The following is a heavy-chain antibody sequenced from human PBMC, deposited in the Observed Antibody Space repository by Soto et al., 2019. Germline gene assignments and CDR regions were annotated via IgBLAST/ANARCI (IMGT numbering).Heavy chain of an antibody. Sequence: EVQLVESGGGLVQPGGSLRLSCAASGFTFSSYWMHWVRQAPGKGLVRVSRINSDGSSTSYADSVKGRFTISRDNAKNTLYLQMNSLRAEDTAVYYCASNRGILGFGECFMDVWGQGTTVTVSS. V-gene: IGHV3-74*01. J-gene: IGHJ6*02. CDR3: ASNRGILGFGECFMDV. D-gene: IGHD3-10*01. CDR2: INSDGSST. CDR1: GFTFSSYW.